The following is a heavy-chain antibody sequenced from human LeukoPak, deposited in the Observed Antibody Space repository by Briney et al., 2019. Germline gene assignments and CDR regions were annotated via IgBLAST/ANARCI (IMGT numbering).Heavy chain of an antibody. CDR1: GFTFSDYH. D-gene: IGHD6-19*01. J-gene: IGHJ5*01. CDR3: VRQIGAGAFDL. V-gene: IGHV4-34*08. Sequence: LRLSCAVSGFTFSDYHMDWVRQAPGKGLEWIGEISIAGEINYNPSLRSRTTISMDTTKNQFSLRLTSVIAADTAFYYCVRQIGAGAFDLWGRDRLVTVSS. CDR2: ISIAGEI.